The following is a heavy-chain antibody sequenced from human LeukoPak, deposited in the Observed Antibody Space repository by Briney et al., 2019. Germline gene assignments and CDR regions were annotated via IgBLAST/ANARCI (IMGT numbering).Heavy chain of an antibody. CDR1: GFTFSSYS. Sequence: GGSLRLSCAASGFTFSSYSMNWVRQAPGKGLEWVSSISSSSSYIYYADSVKGRFTISRDNSKNTLYLQMNSLRAEDTAVYYCAKDHWGYCSSTSCYPTFDYWGQGTLVTVSS. J-gene: IGHJ4*02. V-gene: IGHV3-21*01. CDR2: ISSSSSYI. CDR3: AKDHWGYCSSTSCYPTFDY. D-gene: IGHD2-2*01.